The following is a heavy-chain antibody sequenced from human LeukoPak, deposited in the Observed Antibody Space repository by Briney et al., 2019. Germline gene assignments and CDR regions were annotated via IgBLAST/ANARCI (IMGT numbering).Heavy chain of an antibody. CDR2: INHGGST. CDR1: GGSFRGYY. V-gene: IGHV4-34*01. D-gene: IGHD3-22*01. J-gene: IGHJ3*01. Sequence: SETMSLTCAVYGGSFRGYYYSWSRHPPGKGVEGIGEINHGGSTHYNPSLKSRVTISVDTSKNQFSLKLSSVTAADTAVYFCARRVTITMLVAPGNFDLWGQGTMVPVSS. CDR3: ARRVTITMLVAPGNFDL.